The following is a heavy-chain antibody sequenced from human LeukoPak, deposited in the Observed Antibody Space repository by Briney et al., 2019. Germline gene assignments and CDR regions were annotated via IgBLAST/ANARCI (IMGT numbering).Heavy chain of an antibody. CDR3: ARDWYQPYGMDV. V-gene: IGHV3-21*01. CDR2: ISSSSSYI. D-gene: IGHD2-2*01. Sequence: GGSLRLSCAASGFTFSSYSMNWVRQAPGKGLEWVSSISSSSSYIYYADSVKGRFTISRDNAKNSLYLQMNSMRAEDTAVYYCARDWYQPYGMDVWGQGTTVTVSS. CDR1: GFTFSSYS. J-gene: IGHJ6*02.